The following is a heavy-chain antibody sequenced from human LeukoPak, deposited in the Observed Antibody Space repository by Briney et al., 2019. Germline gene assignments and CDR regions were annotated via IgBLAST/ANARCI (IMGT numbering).Heavy chain of an antibody. CDR2: ISSGDTT. CDR3: ARDSRDGFHYEATDY. Sequence: GGSLRLSCAISGLSVSNNYMNWVRQAPGKGLEWVSMISSGDTTFYADSVKGRFTISRHSSKNTLYLQMNSLRPEDTAVYYCARDSRDGFHYEATDYWGQGTLVTVSS. V-gene: IGHV3-53*04. D-gene: IGHD5-24*01. J-gene: IGHJ4*02. CDR1: GLSVSNNY.